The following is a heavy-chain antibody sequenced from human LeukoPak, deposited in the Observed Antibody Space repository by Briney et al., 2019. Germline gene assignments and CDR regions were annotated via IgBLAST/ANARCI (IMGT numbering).Heavy chain of an antibody. D-gene: IGHD5-12*01. CDR1: GGTFSSYA. V-gene: IGHV1-69*13. CDR2: IIPIFGTA. J-gene: IGHJ4*02. Sequence: SVKVSCKAPGGTFSSYAINWVRQAPGQGLERMGGIIPIFGTANYAQKFQGRVTITADESTSTAYMELSSLRSEDTAVYYCARGYSGYRNDYWGQGTLVTVSS. CDR3: ARGYSGYRNDY.